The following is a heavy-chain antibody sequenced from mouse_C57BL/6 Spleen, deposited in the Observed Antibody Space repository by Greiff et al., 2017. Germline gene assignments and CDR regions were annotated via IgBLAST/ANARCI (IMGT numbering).Heavy chain of an antibody. J-gene: IGHJ3*01. D-gene: IGHD1-1*01. CDR2: IHPNSGST. V-gene: IGHV1-64*01. Sequence: QVQLQQSGAELVKPGASVKLSCKASGYTFSSYWMHWVKQRPGQGLEWIGMIHPNSGSTNYNEKFKSKATLTVDNSSSTAYMQLSSLTSEDSAVYYCVAFSSPFAYWGQGTLVTVAA. CDR3: VAFSSPFAY. CDR1: GYTFSSYW.